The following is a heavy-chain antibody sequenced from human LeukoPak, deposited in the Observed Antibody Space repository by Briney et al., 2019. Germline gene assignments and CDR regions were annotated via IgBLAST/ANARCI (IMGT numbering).Heavy chain of an antibody. D-gene: IGHD2-15*01. Sequence: ASVKVSCKASGYTFTSYGISWVRQAPGQGLEWMGWISAYNGNTNYAQKLQGRVTMTTDTSTSTAYMELRSLRPDDTAVYYCARDKAGWEEYCSGGSCPGDYWGQGTLVTVSS. CDR1: GYTFTSYG. J-gene: IGHJ4*02. CDR2: ISAYNGNT. CDR3: ARDKAGWEEYCSGGSCPGDY. V-gene: IGHV1-18*01.